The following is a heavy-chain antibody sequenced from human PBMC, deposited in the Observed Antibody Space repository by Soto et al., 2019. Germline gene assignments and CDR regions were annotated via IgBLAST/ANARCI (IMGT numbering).Heavy chain of an antibody. CDR2: TYYRSKWYN. J-gene: IGHJ6*02. CDR1: GDSVSSNSAA. D-gene: IGHD2-21*01. Sequence: SQTLSLTCAISGDSVSSNSAACKCISHSPSRGLEWLGRTYYRSKWYNDYAVSVKSRITINPDTSKNQFSLQLNSVTPEDTAVYYCARGGVSPYSIYGMDVWGQGTTVTVSS. V-gene: IGHV6-1*01. CDR3: ARGGVSPYSIYGMDV.